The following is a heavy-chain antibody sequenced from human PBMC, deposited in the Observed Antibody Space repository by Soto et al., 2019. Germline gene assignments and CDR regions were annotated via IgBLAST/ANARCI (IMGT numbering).Heavy chain of an antibody. CDR2: ISGSGGST. CDR3: AKDSRDYYYYYGIDV. D-gene: IGHD2-21*02. CDR1: GFTFSSYA. Sequence: EVQLLESGGGLVQPGGSKRLSCAVSGFTFSSYAMSWVRQAPGKGLEWVSAISGSGGSTYYADSVKGRFTISRDNSKNTLYLHMNSLRAEDTAVYYCAKDSRDYYYYYGIDVWGQGTTVTVSS. J-gene: IGHJ6*02. V-gene: IGHV3-23*01.